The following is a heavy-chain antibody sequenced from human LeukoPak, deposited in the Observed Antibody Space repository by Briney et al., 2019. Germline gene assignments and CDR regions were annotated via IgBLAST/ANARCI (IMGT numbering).Heavy chain of an antibody. V-gene: IGHV4-34*01. Sequence: SETLSLTCAVYGGSFSGYYWSWIRQPPGKGLEWIGEINHSGSTNYNPSLKSRVTISVDTSKNQFSLKLSSVTAADTAVYYCARGRWAGPGGYFDYWGQGTLVTVSS. CDR1: GGSFSGYY. CDR2: INHSGST. D-gene: IGHD3-16*01. CDR3: ARGRWAGPGGYFDY. J-gene: IGHJ4*02.